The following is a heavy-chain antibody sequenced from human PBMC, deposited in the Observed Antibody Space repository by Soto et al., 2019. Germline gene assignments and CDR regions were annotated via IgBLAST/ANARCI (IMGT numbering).Heavy chain of an antibody. CDR3: ARRAWDSYYAIDV. V-gene: IGHV3-30*09. Sequence: VQLVESGGGEVQPGRSLRLSCAASRFTYTDFALHWVRQAPGKGLEWVAIISYDGSDKYYADSVKGRFAISRDNPKNTLYLEMNSLRPEETAVYFCARRAWDSYYAIDVWGQGTTVTVFS. CDR1: RFTYTDFA. J-gene: IGHJ6*02. D-gene: IGHD3-22*01. CDR2: ISYDGSDK.